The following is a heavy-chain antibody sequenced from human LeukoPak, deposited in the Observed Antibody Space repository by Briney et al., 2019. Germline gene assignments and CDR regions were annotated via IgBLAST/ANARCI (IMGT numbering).Heavy chain of an antibody. CDR1: GYTFTGYY. CDR2: INPNSGGT. J-gene: IGHJ4*02. D-gene: IGHD3-22*01. V-gene: IGHV1-2*02. Sequence: ASVKVSCKASGYTFTGYYMHWVRQAPGQGLEWMGWINPNSGGTNYAQKFQGRVTMTRDTSISTAYMELSRLRSDDTAVYYCARWPYYDSSGYYHYWGQGTLVTVSS. CDR3: ARWPYYDSSGYYHY.